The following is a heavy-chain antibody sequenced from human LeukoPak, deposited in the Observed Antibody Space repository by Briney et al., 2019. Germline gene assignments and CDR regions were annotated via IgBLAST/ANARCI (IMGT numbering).Heavy chain of an antibody. V-gene: IGHV4-39*07. D-gene: IGHD1-26*01. J-gene: IGHJ4*02. CDR3: ARVLVVGATGDY. Sequence: SETLSLTCTVSGGSISSSNYYWGWIRQPPGKGLEWIGIIYYSGSTYYNPSLKSRVTISVDTSKNQFSLKLNSVTAADTAVYYCARVLVVGATGDYWGQGTLVTVSS. CDR1: GGSISSSNYY. CDR2: IYYSGST.